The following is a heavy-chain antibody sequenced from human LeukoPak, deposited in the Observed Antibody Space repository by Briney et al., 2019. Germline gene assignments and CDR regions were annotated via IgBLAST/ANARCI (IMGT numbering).Heavy chain of an antibody. CDR2: ISAYNGNT. D-gene: IGHD2-2*01. V-gene: IGHV1-18*01. CDR3: ARVDCSSTSCYRLNAFDAFDI. J-gene: IGHJ3*02. Sequence: ASVKVSCKASGYTFTSYGISWARQAPRQGLEWMGWISAYNGNTNYAQKLQGRVTMTTDTSTSTAYMELRSLRSDDTAVYYCARVDCSSTSCYRLNAFDAFDIWGQGTMVTVSS. CDR1: GYTFTSYG.